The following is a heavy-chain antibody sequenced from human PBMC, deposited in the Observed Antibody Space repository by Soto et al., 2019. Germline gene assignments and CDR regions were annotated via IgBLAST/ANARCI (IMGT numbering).Heavy chain of an antibody. CDR3: ARDKDYDFWSGKDY. CDR1: GFTFSSYA. D-gene: IGHD3-3*01. CDR2: ISYDGSNK. Sequence: GGSLRLSCAASGFTFSSYAMHWVRQAPGKGLEWVAVISYDGSNKYYADSVKGRFTISRDNSKNTLYLQMNSLRAEDTAGYYCARDKDYDFWSGKDYWGQGTLVTVSS. V-gene: IGHV3-30-3*01. J-gene: IGHJ4*02.